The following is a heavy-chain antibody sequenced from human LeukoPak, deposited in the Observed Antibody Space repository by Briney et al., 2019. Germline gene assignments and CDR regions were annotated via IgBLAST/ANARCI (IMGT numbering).Heavy chain of an antibody. CDR1: GFTFSSYA. J-gene: IGHJ4*02. CDR2: IRYDGSNK. Sequence: GGSLRLSCAASGFTFSSYAMSWVRQAPGKGLEWVAFIRYDGSNKYYADSVKGRFTISRDNSKNTLYLQMNSLRAEDTAVYYCAKGALPYYDFWSGPADYFDYWGQGTLVTVSS. CDR3: AKGALPYYDFWSGPADYFDY. D-gene: IGHD3-3*01. V-gene: IGHV3-30*02.